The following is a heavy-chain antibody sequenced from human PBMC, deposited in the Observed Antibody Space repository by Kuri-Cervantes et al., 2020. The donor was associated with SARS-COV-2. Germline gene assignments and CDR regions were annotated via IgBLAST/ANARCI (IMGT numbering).Heavy chain of an antibody. J-gene: IGHJ4*02. V-gene: IGHV3-23*01. D-gene: IGHD6-13*01. Sequence: GGSLRLSCAASGFTFSSYAMSWVRQAPGKGLEWVSAISGSGGSTYYADSVKGRFTISRDNSKNTLYLQMNSLRAEDTAVYCCAKDLSRAAALTGAQVLWGQGTLVTVSS. CDR3: AKDLSRAAALTGAQVL. CDR2: ISGSGGST. CDR1: GFTFSSYA.